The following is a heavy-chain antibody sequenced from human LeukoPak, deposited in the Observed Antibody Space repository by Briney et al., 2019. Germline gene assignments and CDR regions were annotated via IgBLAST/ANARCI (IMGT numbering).Heavy chain of an antibody. D-gene: IGHD1-26*01. Sequence: PSETLSLTCTVSGGSISSYYWSWIRQPPGKGLEWIGYIYYSGSTNYNPSLKSRVTISVDTSKNQFSLKLSSVTAADTAVYYCARDRGAGSSPYYFDYWGQGTLVTVSS. CDR1: GGSISSYY. CDR2: IYYSGST. J-gene: IGHJ4*02. CDR3: ARDRGAGSSPYYFDY. V-gene: IGHV4-59*01.